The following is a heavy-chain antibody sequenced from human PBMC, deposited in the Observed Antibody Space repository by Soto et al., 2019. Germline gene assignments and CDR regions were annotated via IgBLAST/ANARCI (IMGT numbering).Heavy chain of an antibody. D-gene: IGHD3-10*01. CDR1: GGSITSYY. V-gene: IGHV4-59*07. CDR2: VYYSGSA. CDR3: ARGSMVRGPTPFDY. J-gene: IGHJ4*02. Sequence: SDTLSVTCNVSGGSITSYYWNWIRQPPGKTLEWIGDVYYSGSANYNPSLKSRVTISVDMSRNQFSLKLNSVTAADTAVYYCARGSMVRGPTPFDYWGQGTLVTVSS.